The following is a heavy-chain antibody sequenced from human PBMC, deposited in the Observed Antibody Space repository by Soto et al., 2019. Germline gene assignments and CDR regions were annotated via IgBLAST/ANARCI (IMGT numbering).Heavy chain of an antibody. CDR2: SNAYNGNT. Sequence: QVQLVQSGAEVKKPGASVKVSCKASGYTFTSYGISWVRQAPGQGLEWMGWSNAYNGNTNHAQKLKGIGTMTTGPSTGTAYMAPSRPRSADTAVYYSASGRTVVIDYWGHETLVTVSS. V-gene: IGHV1-18*01. D-gene: IGHD4-17*01. J-gene: IGHJ4*01. CDR1: GYTFTSYG. CDR3: ASGRTVVIDY.